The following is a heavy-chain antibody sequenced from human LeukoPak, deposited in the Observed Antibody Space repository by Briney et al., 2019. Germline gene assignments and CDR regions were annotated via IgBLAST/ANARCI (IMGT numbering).Heavy chain of an antibody. Sequence: SETLSLTCTVSGGSISSHYWSWLRQPAGKGLEYIGRIHTSGITNYNPSLKSRVTMSGDTSKNQFYLNLRSVTAADTAVYYCGRDLGSNYVYFDYWGQGSLVTVSS. D-gene: IGHD1-26*01. CDR2: IHTSGIT. CDR3: GRDLGSNYVYFDY. J-gene: IGHJ4*02. V-gene: IGHV4-4*07. CDR1: GGSISSHY.